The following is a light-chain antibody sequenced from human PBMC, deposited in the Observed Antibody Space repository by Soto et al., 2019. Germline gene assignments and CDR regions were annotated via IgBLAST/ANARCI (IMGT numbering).Light chain of an antibody. V-gene: IGKV3-15*01. Sequence: EIVMTQSPATLSVSPGERATLSCRASQSVSSNLAWYQQKPGQAPRLLIYGASTRATGIPARFSGSGSGTEFTLTISSLQSEDFAVYYCQQCNNWRTFGPGTKVDIK. CDR3: QQCNNWRT. CDR1: QSVSSN. CDR2: GAS. J-gene: IGKJ3*01.